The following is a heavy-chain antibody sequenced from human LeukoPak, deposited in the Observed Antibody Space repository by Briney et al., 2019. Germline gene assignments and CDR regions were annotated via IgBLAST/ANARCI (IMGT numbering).Heavy chain of an antibody. CDR1: GFTFSTYA. V-gene: IGHV3-23*01. CDR3: AKDVRGTYAPDY. CDR2: ISVNGGST. Sequence: GGSLRLSCAASGFTFSTYAMSWVRQTPGKGLEWDSTISVNGGSTYSADSVKGRFTISRDNSKNTLYLQMNSLRAEDTAIYYCAKDVRGTYAPDYWGQGTLVTVSS. J-gene: IGHJ4*02. D-gene: IGHD2-2*01.